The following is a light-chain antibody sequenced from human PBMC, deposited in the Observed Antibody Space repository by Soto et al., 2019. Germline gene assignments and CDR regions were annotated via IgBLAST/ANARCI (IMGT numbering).Light chain of an antibody. J-gene: IGKJ5*01. Sequence: IQFTPSPSSLSASVGARVTITCRASQAISSYLAWYQQKPGKAPKLLIYAASTLQSGVPSRFSGSGSGTDFTLTISSLQPEDFATYYCQELNSYPRTFGQGTRLEIK. CDR3: QELNSYPRT. CDR2: AAS. V-gene: IGKV1-9*01. CDR1: QAISSY.